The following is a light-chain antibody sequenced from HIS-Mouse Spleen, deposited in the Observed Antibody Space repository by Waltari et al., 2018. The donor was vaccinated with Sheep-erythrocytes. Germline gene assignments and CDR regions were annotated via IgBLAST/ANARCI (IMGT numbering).Light chain of an antibody. CDR1: SSDVGSYNL. CDR2: EGS. J-gene: IGLJ2*01. CDR3: CSYAGSSTFVV. Sequence: QSALTQPASVSGSPGQAITISCTGTSSDVGSYNLVSWYQQPPGKAPKPMLYEGSKRPSGLSNRFSGSKSGTTASLTISGLQAEDEADYYCCSYAGSSTFVVFGGATKLTVL. V-gene: IGLV2-23*01.